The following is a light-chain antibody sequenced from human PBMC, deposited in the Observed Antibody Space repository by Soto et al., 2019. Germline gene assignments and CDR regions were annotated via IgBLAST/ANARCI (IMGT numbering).Light chain of an antibody. J-gene: IGLJ1*01. CDR3: CSYAGTNSYV. Sequence: QSVLTQPRSVSGSPGQSVTISCTGTSSDVGGYNYVSWYQQHPDKAPKLMIYDVTKRPSGVPHRFSGSKSDNTASLTISGLQAEDEADYYRCSYAGTNSYVFGTGTKVTVL. CDR1: SSDVGGYNY. V-gene: IGLV2-11*01. CDR2: DVT.